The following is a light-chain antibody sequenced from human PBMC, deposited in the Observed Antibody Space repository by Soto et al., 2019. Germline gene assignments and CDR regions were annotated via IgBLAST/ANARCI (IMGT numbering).Light chain of an antibody. J-gene: IGLJ2*01. CDR1: SSNIGSNS. V-gene: IGLV1-47*02. CDR3: AAWDDSPSGVV. CDR2: SNH. Sequence: QPVLTQPPSASGTPGQRVTISCSGSSSNIGSNSVYWYQQLPGTAPKLLIYSNHQRPSGVPDRFSGSKSGTSASLAISGLRSEDEANYYCAAWDDSPSGVVFGGGTKVTVL.